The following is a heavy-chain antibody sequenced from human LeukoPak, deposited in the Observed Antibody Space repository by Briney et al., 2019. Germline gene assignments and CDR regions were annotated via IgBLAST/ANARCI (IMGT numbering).Heavy chain of an antibody. J-gene: IGHJ4*02. D-gene: IGHD6-13*01. CDR1: GGSFSSSSYY. V-gene: IGHV4-39*01. CDR3: ARHGVWIAAAGIAY. CDR2: INDSGST. Sequence: SETLTLSCIVSGGSFSSSSYYWSRMRQPPGKGLEWVVEINDSGSTNDNPAQKSRTTISVDTSKLQFSLKLSSVTAADTAVYYCARHGVWIAAAGIAYWGQGTLVTASS.